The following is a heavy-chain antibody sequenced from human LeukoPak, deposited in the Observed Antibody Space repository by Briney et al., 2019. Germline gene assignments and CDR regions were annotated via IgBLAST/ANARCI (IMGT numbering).Heavy chain of an antibody. CDR2: TYPGDSDT. CDR1: GYSFTSYW. J-gene: IGHJ3*02. V-gene: IGHV5-51*01. CDR3: ARPKSWELPRALGAFDI. D-gene: IGHD1-26*01. Sequence: GESLKISCKGSGYSFTSYWIGWVRQMPGKGLEWMGITYPGDSDTRYSPSFQGQVTISADKSISTAYLQWSSLKASDTAMYYCARPKSWELPRALGAFDIWGQGTMVTVSS.